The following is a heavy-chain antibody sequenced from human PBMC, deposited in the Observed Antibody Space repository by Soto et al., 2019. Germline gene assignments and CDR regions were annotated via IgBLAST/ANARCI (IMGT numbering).Heavy chain of an antibody. CDR1: GYTFTGYY. CDR3: ATALSYYYDSSGYYLDAFDV. V-gene: IGHV1-2*04. D-gene: IGHD3-22*01. CDR2: INPNSGDT. J-gene: IGHJ3*01. Sequence: GASVKVSCKASGYTFTGYYMHWLRQSPVQGLEWMGWINPNSGDTNYAQNFQGWVTMTRDTSISTAYMELSRLRSDDTAIYYCATALSYYYDSSGYYLDAFDVWGQGTMVTGSS.